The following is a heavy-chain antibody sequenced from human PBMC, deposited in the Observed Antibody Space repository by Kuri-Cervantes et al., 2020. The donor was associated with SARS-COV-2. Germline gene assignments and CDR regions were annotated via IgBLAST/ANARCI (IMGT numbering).Heavy chain of an antibody. J-gene: IGHJ6*02. Sequence: SVKVSCKASGGTFSSYAISWVRQAPGQGLEWMGRIIPILGIANYAQKFQGRVTITADESTSTVCMELSSLRSGDTAIYYCARDPRRYSSSSSYRYGIDVWGQGTTVTVSS. D-gene: IGHD2-2*01. V-gene: IGHV1-69*04. CDR1: GGTFSSYA. CDR3: ARDPRRYSSSSSYRYGIDV. CDR2: IIPILGIA.